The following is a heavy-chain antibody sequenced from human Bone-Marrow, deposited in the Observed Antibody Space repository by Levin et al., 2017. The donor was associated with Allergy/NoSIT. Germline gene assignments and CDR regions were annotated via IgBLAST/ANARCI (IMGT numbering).Heavy chain of an antibody. CDR1: GVSVSTNGVG. V-gene: IGHV2-5*02. CDR2: IFWDGDD. J-gene: IGHJ3*02. Sequence: SGPTLVKPTQTLTLTCTVSGVSVSTNGVGVGWIRQPPGKALEWVALIFWDGDDRYRSSLQTRLSITKDTSKNQVVLTMTNMDPVDTGTYCCAHLMDGGSRAFDIWGHGTMVTVYS. D-gene: IGHD1-14*01. CDR3: AHLMDGGSRAFDI.